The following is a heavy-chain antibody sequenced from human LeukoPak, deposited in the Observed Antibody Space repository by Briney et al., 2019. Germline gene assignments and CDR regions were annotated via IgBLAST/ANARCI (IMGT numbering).Heavy chain of an antibody. J-gene: IGHJ4*02. V-gene: IGHV3-53*01. D-gene: IGHD1-26*01. CDR2: ILSGGST. Sequence: GGSLRLSCAASGFTVSSNYMDWVRQAPGKGLDWVAVILSGGSTYYADSVKGRFTISRDNSKNTLYLQMNSLRAEDTAVYYCARETVGGSDYWGQGTLVTVSS. CDR3: ARETVGGSDY. CDR1: GFTVSSNY.